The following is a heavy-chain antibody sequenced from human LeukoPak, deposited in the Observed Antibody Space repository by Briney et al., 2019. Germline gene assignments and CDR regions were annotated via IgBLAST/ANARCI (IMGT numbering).Heavy chain of an antibody. D-gene: IGHD3/OR15-3a*01. CDR2: MNSDGSIT. CDR1: GFTFSIYW. V-gene: IGHV3-74*01. Sequence: GXXXRHSCAASGFTFSIYWIHWVRQTPGEGVVWVSNMNSDGSITNYADSVKGRFTISRDNAKNTLYLQMNSLGVEDTGIYYCAKENESPDLWGQGTLVTVSS. J-gene: IGHJ4*02. CDR3: AKENESPDL.